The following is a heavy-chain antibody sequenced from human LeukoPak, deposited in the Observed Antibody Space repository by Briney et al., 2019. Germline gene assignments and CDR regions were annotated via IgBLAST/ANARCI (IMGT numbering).Heavy chain of an antibody. CDR1: GFTFSSYW. CDR2: MNSDGSSI. Sequence: PGGSLRLSCAVSGFTFSSYWMHWVRQAPGKGLVWVSRMNSDGSSIKYADSVKGRFTISRDNAKNTPYLQMNSLRAEDTAVYYCARVLGSGHAFDIWGQGTMVTVSS. V-gene: IGHV3-74*03. D-gene: IGHD2-15*01. J-gene: IGHJ3*02. CDR3: ARVLGSGHAFDI.